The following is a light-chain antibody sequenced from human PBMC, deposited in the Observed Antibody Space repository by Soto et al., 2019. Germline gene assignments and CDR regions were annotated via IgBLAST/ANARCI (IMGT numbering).Light chain of an antibody. J-gene: IGKJ5*01. CDR3: QQYRMSPNT. CDR1: QSISSW. CDR2: AAF. Sequence: DIQMTQSPSTLSASVGDRVTITFRASQSISSWLAWYQQKPGKAPKLLIYAAFSLQSGVPSRFSGSGSGTDFSLTIRGLKPEDFAVYYCQQYRMSPNTFGQGTRLEI. V-gene: IGKV1-5*01.